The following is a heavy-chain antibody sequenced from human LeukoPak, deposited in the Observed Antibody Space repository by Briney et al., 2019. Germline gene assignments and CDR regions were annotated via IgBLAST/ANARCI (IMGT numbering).Heavy chain of an antibody. CDR2: INPNSGGT. Sequence: ASVRVSCKASGYTFTGYYMHWVRQAPGQGLEWMGWINPNSGGTNYAQKFQGRVTMTRDTPISTAYMELSRLRSDDTAVYYCARSPGYSSSWYLWGQGTLVTVSS. V-gene: IGHV1-2*02. J-gene: IGHJ4*02. CDR1: GYTFTGYY. CDR3: ARSPGYSSSWYL. D-gene: IGHD6-13*01.